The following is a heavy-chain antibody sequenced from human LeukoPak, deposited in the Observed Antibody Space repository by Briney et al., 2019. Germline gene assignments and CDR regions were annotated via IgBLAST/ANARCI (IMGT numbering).Heavy chain of an antibody. CDR2: INPNSGDT. V-gene: IGHV1-2*02. J-gene: IGHJ1*01. CDR3: ARGPDYYESPYFQH. Sequence: ASVKVSCKASGYTFTGYYMNWVRQAPGQGLEWMGWINPNSGDTNYAQKFQGRVTMTRDTSISTVYMELSRLSSEDTAVYYCARGPDYYESPYFQHWGQGTLVTVSS. CDR1: GYTFTGYY. D-gene: IGHD3-22*01.